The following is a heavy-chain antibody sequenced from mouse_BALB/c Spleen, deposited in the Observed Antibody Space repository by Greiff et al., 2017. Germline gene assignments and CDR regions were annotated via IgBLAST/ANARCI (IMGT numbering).Heavy chain of an antibody. V-gene: IGHV5-17*02. CDR2: ISSGSSTI. Sequence: EVMLVESGGGLVQPGGSRKLSCAASGFTFSSFGMHWVRQAPEKGLEWVAYISSGSSTIYYADTVKGRFTISRDNPKNTLFLQMTSLRSEDTAMYYCARGRGYYAMDYWGQGTSVTVSS. CDR3: ARGRGYYAMDY. CDR1: GFTFSSFG. J-gene: IGHJ4*01.